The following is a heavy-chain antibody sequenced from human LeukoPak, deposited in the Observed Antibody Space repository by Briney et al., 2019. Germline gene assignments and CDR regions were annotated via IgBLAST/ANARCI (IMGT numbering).Heavy chain of an antibody. D-gene: IGHD3-3*01. CDR1: GFTFGDYA. J-gene: IGHJ4*02. V-gene: IGHV3-49*04. Sequence: GGSLRLSCTASGFTFGDYAMSWVRQAPGKGLEWVGFIRSKAYGGTTEYAASVKGRFTISRDDSKSIAYLQMNSLKTEDTAVYYCTRGDYDFRNYGWHRGQGTLVTVSS. CDR2: IRSKAYGGTT. CDR3: TRGDYDFRNYGWH.